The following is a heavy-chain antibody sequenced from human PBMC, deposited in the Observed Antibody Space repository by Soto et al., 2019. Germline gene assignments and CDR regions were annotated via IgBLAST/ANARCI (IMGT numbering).Heavy chain of an antibody. Sequence: GGSLRLSCAASGFTFDDYAMHWVRQAPGKGLEWVSGISWNSGSIGYADSVKGRFTISRDNAKNSLYLQMNSLRAEDTALYYCAKDGRGRPTMVDYWGQGTLVTVSS. CDR2: ISWNSGSI. V-gene: IGHV3-9*01. J-gene: IGHJ4*02. CDR3: AKDGRGRPTMVDY. CDR1: GFTFDDYA. D-gene: IGHD3-10*01.